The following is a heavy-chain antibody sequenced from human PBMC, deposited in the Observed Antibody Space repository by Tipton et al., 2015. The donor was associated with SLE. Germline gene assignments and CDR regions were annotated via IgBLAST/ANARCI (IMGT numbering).Heavy chain of an antibody. V-gene: IGHV3-30*03. J-gene: IGHJ6*03. CDR2: ISYDGSNK. Sequence: SLRLSCAASGFTFSSYGMHWVRQAPGKGLEWVAVISYDGSNKYYADSVKGRFTISRDNSKNTLYLQMNSLRAEDTAVYYCARRAYGSGRDYYYYYMDVWGKGTTVTVSS. CDR1: GFTFSSYG. CDR3: ARRAYGSGRDYYYYYMDV. D-gene: IGHD3-10*01.